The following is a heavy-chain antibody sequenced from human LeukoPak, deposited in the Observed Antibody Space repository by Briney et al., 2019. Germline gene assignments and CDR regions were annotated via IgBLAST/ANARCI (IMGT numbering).Heavy chain of an antibody. D-gene: IGHD3-16*02. CDR1: GFTFSSYG. V-gene: IGHV3-33*01. J-gene: IGHJ4*02. CDR2: IWYDGSNK. Sequence: GGSLRLSCAASGFTFSSYGMHWVRQAPGKGLEWVAVIWYDGSNKYYADSVKGRFTISRDNSKNTLYLQMNSLRAEDTAVYYCARDEAYDYVWGSSRYSFDYWGQGTLVTVSS. CDR3: ARDEAYDYVWGSSRYSFDY.